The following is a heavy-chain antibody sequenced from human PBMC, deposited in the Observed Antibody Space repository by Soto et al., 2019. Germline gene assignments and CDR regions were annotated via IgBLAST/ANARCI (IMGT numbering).Heavy chain of an antibody. CDR3: AKSGSYYIFDY. V-gene: IGHV3-30*18. CDR2: ISYDGSNK. J-gene: IGHJ4*02. D-gene: IGHD1-26*01. Sequence: QVQLVESGGGVVEPGRSLRLSCAASGFTFRSYGLQWVRQAPGKGLEWVAVISYDGSNKYYADSVKGRFTISRDNSKNTLYLQMNSLRAEDTAVYYCAKSGSYYIFDYWGQGTLVTVSS. CDR1: GFTFRSYG.